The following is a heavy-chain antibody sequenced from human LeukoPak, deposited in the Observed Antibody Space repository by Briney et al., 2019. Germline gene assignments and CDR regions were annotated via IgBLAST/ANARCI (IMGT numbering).Heavy chain of an antibody. CDR3: AHRPVVRIAVDAFAI. J-gene: IGHJ3*02. V-gene: IGHV2-5*02. D-gene: IGHD6-19*01. CDR1: GFSLSTTGVA. Sequence: SGPTLANPTQTLTLTCTFSGFSLSTTGVAVGWIRQPPGKALEWLALLYLDDDKRYSPSLKSRLTITKDTSKNQVVLTITNMDPVDTATYYCAHRPVVRIAVDAFAIWGQGTMVTVSS. CDR2: LYLDDDK.